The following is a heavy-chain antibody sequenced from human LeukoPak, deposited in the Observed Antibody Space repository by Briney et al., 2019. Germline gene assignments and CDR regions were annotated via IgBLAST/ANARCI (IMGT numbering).Heavy chain of an antibody. CDR1: GFTFSTDA. V-gene: IGHV3-64*01. D-gene: IGHD5-12*01. CDR3: ARRGEYSGFYYYYMDV. Sequence: GGSLRLSCEASGFTFSTDAMHWVRQAPGKGLEYVSTISSNGDSTDYANSVKGRFTISRDNSKNMLYLQMGSLRTEDMAVYYCARRGEYSGFYYYYMDVWGKGTTVTVSS. CDR2: ISSNGDST. J-gene: IGHJ6*03.